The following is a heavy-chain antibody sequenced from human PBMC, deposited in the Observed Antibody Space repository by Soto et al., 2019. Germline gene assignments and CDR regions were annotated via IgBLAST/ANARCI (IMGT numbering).Heavy chain of an antibody. CDR1: GFTLRSYG. CDR2: IWYDGNNK. V-gene: IGHV3-33*01. D-gene: IGHD2-21*01. J-gene: IGHJ4*02. CDR3: ARGLHSLFDY. Sequence: GRSLRLSCAACGFTLRSYGMHWVRQAPGKGLEWVAVIWYDGNNKYYADSVKGRFTISRDNSNNTLYVQMTSLRAEDTAVYYCARGLHSLFDYWGQGTLLTGPS.